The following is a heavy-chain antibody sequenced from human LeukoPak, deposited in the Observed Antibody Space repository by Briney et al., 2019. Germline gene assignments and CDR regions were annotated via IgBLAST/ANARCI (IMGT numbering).Heavy chain of an antibody. J-gene: IGHJ6*02. CDR1: GGSISSYY. Sequence: SETLSLTCTVSGGSISSYYWIWMRQPPGKGLEWIGYIYYSGSTNYNPSLKSRVTISVDTSKNQFSLKLSSVTAADPAVYYCARMESDYYYYYGMDVWGQGTTVTVSS. CDR2: IYYSGST. CDR3: ARMESDYYYYYGMDV. V-gene: IGHV4-59*01. D-gene: IGHD3-3*01.